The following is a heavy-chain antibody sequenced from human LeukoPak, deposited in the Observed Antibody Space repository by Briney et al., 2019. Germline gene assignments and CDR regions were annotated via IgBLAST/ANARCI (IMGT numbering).Heavy chain of an antibody. J-gene: IGHJ4*02. Sequence: SETLSLTCTVSGGSISSYYWSWIQQPPGKGLEWIGYIYYSGSTNYNPSLKSRVTISVDTSKNQFSLKLSSVTAADTAVYYCAREGGYYSLAFDYWGQGTLVTVSS. CDR1: GGSISSYY. V-gene: IGHV4-59*01. CDR3: AREGGYYSLAFDY. CDR2: IYYSGST. D-gene: IGHD3-22*01.